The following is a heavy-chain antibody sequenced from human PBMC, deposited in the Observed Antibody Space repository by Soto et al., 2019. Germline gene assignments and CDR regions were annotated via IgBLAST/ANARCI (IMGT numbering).Heavy chain of an antibody. V-gene: IGHV4-34*01. D-gene: IGHD2-2*01. J-gene: IGHJ6*02. CDR3: ARGTGRRYCSSTSCYVTRHYYYYGMDV. CDR1: GGSFSGYY. CDR2: INHSGST. Sequence: SETLSLTCAVYGGSFSGYYWSWIRQPPGKGLEWIGEINHSGSTNYNPSLKSRVTISVDTSKNQFSLKLSSVTAADTAVYYCARGTGRRYCSSTSCYVTRHYYYYGMDVWGQGTTVTVSS.